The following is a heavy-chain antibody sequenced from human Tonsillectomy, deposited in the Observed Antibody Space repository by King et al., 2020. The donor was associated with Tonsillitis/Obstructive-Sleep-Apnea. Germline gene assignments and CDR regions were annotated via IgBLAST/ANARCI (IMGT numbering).Heavy chain of an antibody. D-gene: IGHD2-2*01. J-gene: IGHJ6*03. CDR1: GYSFTSYW. V-gene: IGHV5-51*01. CDR3: ARHRDIVVVPAAIPYAAMLEDYYYYYYMDV. Sequence: VQLVESGAEVKKPGESLKISCKGSGYSFTSYWIGWVRQMPGKGLEWMGIIYPGDSDTRYSPSFQGQVTISADKSISTAYLQWSSLKASDTAMYYCARHRDIVVVPAAIPYAAMLEDYYYYYYMDVWGKGTTVTVSS. CDR2: IYPGDSDT.